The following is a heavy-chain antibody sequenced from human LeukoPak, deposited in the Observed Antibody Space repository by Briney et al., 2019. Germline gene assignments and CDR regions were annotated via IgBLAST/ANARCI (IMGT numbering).Heavy chain of an antibody. J-gene: IGHJ5*02. D-gene: IGHD2-2*02. CDR2: ISVYNDNT. Sequence: GASVKVSCKASGGTFSSYAISWVRQAPGQGLEWMGWISVYNDNTNYAQKLQDRVIMTTDTSTSTAYMELSSLRSEDTAVYYCARDLDCSSTSCYNNWFDPWGQGTLVTVSS. CDR1: GGTFSSYA. V-gene: IGHV1-18*01. CDR3: ARDLDCSSTSCYNNWFDP.